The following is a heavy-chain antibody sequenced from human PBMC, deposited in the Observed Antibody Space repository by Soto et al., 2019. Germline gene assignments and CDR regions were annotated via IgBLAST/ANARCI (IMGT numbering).Heavy chain of an antibody. J-gene: IGHJ4*02. CDR1: GYTFINYA. Sequence: QVQLVQSGPEVKKPGASVKVSCKASGYTFINYAITWVRQAPGQGLEWMGWINTYNGNTNYAENLQGRVTMTTDTTTSTGYMELRSLRSDDPGVYYCAKAPGGEIATERGQGTLVTVSS. CDR2: INTYNGNT. V-gene: IGHV1-18*01. CDR3: AKAPGGEIATE. D-gene: IGHD2-21*01.